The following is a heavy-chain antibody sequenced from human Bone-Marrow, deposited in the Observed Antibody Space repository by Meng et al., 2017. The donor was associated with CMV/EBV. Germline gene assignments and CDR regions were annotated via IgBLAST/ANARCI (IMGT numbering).Heavy chain of an antibody. V-gene: IGHV6-1*01. CDR1: DSCSSNSAG. CDR3: AREVRDWNDVFDY. CDR2: TYYRSKWYN. J-gene: IGHJ4*02. D-gene: IGHD1-1*01. Sequence: DSCSSNSAGWSWIRQSPSRGLEWLGRTYYRSKWYNDYAVSVKSRITINPDTSKNQFSLQLNSVTPEDTAVYYCAREVRDWNDVFDYWGQGTLVTVSS.